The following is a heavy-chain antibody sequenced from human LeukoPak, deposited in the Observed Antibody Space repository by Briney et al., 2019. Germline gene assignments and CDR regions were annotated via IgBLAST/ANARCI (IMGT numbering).Heavy chain of an antibody. V-gene: IGHV4-4*07. D-gene: IGHD3-22*01. CDR2: IYTSGST. J-gene: IGHJ4*02. Sequence: PSETLSLTCTVSGGSIGSYYWSWIRQPAGKGLEWIGRIYTSGSTNYNPSLKSRVTMSVDTSKNQFSLKLSSVTAADTAVYYCARHAPDKPYYYDSSGFDYWGQGTLVTVSS. CDR1: GGSIGSYY. CDR3: ARHAPDKPYYYDSSGFDY.